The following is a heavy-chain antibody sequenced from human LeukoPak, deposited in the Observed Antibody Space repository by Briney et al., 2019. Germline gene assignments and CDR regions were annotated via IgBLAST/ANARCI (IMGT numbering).Heavy chain of an antibody. CDR3: ARGAAVAGYFDY. CDR2: IIPIFGTA. J-gene: IGHJ4*02. V-gene: IGHV1-69*13. Sequence: SVKVSCEASGGTFSSYAISWVRQAPGQGLEWMGGIIPIFGTANYAQKFQGRVTITADESTSTAYMELSSLRSEDTAVYYCARGAAVAGYFDYWGQGTLVTVSS. CDR1: GGTFSSYA. D-gene: IGHD6-19*01.